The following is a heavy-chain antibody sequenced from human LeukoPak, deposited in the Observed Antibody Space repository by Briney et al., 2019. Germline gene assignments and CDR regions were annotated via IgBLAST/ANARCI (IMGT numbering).Heavy chain of an antibody. CDR2: MSPNSGNT. Sequence: ASVKVSCKASGYTFTSYDINWMRQATGQGLEWMGWMSPNSGNTGYAQKFQGRVTMTRDTSTGAAYLELSSLRSEDSAVYYCVRTPPNWGADFWGQGTLVTVSS. CDR3: VRTPPNWGADF. D-gene: IGHD7-27*01. V-gene: IGHV1-8*01. J-gene: IGHJ4*02. CDR1: GYTFTSYD.